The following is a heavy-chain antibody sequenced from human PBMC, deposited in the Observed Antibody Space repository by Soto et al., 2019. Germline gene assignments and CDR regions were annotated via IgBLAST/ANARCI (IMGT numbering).Heavy chain of an antibody. CDR1: GFTFSSYS. CDR2: ISSSSSYI. J-gene: IGHJ4*02. V-gene: IGHV3-21*01. CDR3: ARVPKNAGDGWDDFWSGSFPADY. Sequence: PGGSLRLSCAASGFTFSSYSMNWVRQAPGKGLEWVSSISSSSSYIYYADSVEGRFTISRDNAKNSLYLQMNSLRAEDTAVYYCARVPKNAGDGWDDFWSGSFPADYWGQGTLVTVSS. D-gene: IGHD3-3*01.